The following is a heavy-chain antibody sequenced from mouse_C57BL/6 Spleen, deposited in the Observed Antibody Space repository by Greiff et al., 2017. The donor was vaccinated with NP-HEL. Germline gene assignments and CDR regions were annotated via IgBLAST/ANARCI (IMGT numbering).Heavy chain of an antibody. CDR3: ARYPLLTDYGSRRDAMDY. J-gene: IGHJ4*01. CDR2: IYPGNGDT. Sequence: QVQLKESGAELVRPGASVKMSCKASGYTFTSYNMHWVKQTPRQGLEWIGAIYPGNGDTSYNQKFKGKATLTVDKSSSTAYMQLSSLTSEDSAVYFCARYPLLTDYGSRRDAMDYWGQGTSVTVSS. CDR1: GYTFTSYN. V-gene: IGHV1-12*01. D-gene: IGHD1-1*01.